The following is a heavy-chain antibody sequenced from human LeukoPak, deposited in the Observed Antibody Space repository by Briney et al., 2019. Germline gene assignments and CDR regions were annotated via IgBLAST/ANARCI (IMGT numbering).Heavy chain of an antibody. CDR2: IYYSGST. Sequence: SETLSLTCTVSGGSISSYYWSWIRQPPGKGLEWIGYIYYSGSTNYNPSLKSRVTISVDTSKNQFSLKLSSVTAADTAVYYCARDVGNMVRGVNWFDPWGQGTLVTVSS. J-gene: IGHJ5*02. D-gene: IGHD3-10*01. CDR1: GGSISSYY. V-gene: IGHV4-59*01. CDR3: ARDVGNMVRGVNWFDP.